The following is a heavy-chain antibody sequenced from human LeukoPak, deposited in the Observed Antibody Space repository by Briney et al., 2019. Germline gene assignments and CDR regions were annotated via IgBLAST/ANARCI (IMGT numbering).Heavy chain of an antibody. V-gene: IGHV3-30*02. CDR2: IRYDGSNK. CDR1: GFTFSSYG. Sequence: GGSLRLSCAASGFTFSSYGMHWVRQAPGKGLEWVAFIRYDGSNKYYADSVKGRFTISRDNAKNSLYLQMNSLRAEDTAVYYCARAKGSLVGATDYWGQGTLVTVSS. CDR3: ARAKGSLVGATDY. J-gene: IGHJ4*02. D-gene: IGHD1-26*01.